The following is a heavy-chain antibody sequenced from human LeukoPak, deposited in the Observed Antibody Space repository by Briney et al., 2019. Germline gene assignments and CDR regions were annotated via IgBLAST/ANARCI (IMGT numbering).Heavy chain of an antibody. CDR2: IYTSGST. V-gene: IGHV4-4*07. J-gene: IGHJ4*02. D-gene: IGHD2-15*01. CDR3: AREYCSGSSCYFDY. Sequence: PSETLSLTWTVSGGSISSYYWSWIRQPAGKGLEWIGRIYTSGSTNYNPSLKSRVTMSVDTSKNQFSLKLSSVTAADTAVYYCAREYCSGSSCYFDYWGQGTLVTVSS. CDR1: GGSISSYY.